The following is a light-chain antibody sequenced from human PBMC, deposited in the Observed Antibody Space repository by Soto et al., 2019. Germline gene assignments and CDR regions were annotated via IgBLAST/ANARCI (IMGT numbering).Light chain of an antibody. CDR2: GAS. CDR3: QRYDSFRT. V-gene: IGKV3-20*01. CDR1: QSARSNF. Sequence: EIVLTQSPGTLSLSPGERATLSCRASQSARSNFLAWYQQKPGQAPRLLIYGASNRATGIPDRFSGSGSGTDFTLTITRLEPEDLAMYYCQRYDSFRTFGQGTKVDIK. J-gene: IGKJ1*01.